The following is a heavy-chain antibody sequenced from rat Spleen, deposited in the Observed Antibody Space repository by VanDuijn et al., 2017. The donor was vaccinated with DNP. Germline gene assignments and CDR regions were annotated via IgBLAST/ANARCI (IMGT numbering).Heavy chain of an antibody. CDR1: GFSLTSYG. J-gene: IGHJ2*01. D-gene: IGHD1-2*01. V-gene: IGHV2-77*01. CDR2: IWGDGST. CDR3: TRDRSSSIPFDY. Sequence: QVQMKETGPGLVQTTQTLSVTCTVSGFSLTSYGVHWVRQAPGKGLEWMGIIWGDGSTNYNSALKSRLSISRDISKNQIFLKMNSLQTDDTGTYYCTRDRSSSIPFDYWGQGVMVTVSS.